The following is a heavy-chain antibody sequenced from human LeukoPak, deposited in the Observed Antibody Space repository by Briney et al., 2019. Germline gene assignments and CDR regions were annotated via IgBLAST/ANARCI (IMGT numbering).Heavy chain of an antibody. CDR1: GFTFSSYA. CDR2: ISGSGSST. Sequence: GGSLRLSWAASGFTFSSYAMSWVRQAPGKGLEWVSAISGSGSSTYYADSVEGRFTISRDNSKNTLYLQMNSLRAEDTAVYYCAKENYNWNDIPYFDYWGQGTLVTVSS. D-gene: IGHD1-1*01. V-gene: IGHV3-23*01. CDR3: AKENYNWNDIPYFDY. J-gene: IGHJ4*02.